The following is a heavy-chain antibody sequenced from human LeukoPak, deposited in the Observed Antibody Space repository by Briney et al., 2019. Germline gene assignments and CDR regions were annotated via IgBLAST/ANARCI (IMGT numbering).Heavy chain of an antibody. Sequence: GASVKVSCKASGYTFTSYYMHWVRQAPGQGLEWMGIINPSGGSTSYAQKFQGRVTMTRDTSTSTVYMEPSSLRSEDTAVYYCARAVRDGYNPPHFDYWGQGTLVTVSS. CDR2: INPSGGST. CDR3: ARAVRDGYNPPHFDY. CDR1: GYTFTSYY. V-gene: IGHV1-46*01. D-gene: IGHD5-24*01. J-gene: IGHJ4*02.